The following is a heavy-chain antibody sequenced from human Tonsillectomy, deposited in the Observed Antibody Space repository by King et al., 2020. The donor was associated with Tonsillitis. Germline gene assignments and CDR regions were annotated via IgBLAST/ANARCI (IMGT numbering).Heavy chain of an antibody. J-gene: IGHJ3*01. Sequence: VQLVESGGGLVQPGGSLRLSCAASGFTFSSYDMSWVRQAPGKGLEWVSTISGSGGSTYYADAVKGRFTISRDNSKNTLYLQMNSLRVEDTAVYYCAKEDILTGYLAPNNAFDLWGQGTMVTVSS. V-gene: IGHV3-23*04. CDR3: AKEDILTGYLAPNNAFDL. CDR2: ISGSGGST. D-gene: IGHD3-9*01. CDR1: GFTFSSYD.